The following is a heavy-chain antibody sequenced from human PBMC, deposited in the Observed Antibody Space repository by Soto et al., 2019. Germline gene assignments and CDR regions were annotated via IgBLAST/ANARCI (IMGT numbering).Heavy chain of an antibody. J-gene: IGHJ4*02. CDR2: IYYSGST. D-gene: IGHD6-19*01. V-gene: IGHV4-61*01. CDR1: GGSISSSSYY. Sequence: PSETLSLTCTVSGGSISSSSYYWSWIRQPPGKGLEWIGYIYYSGSTNYNPSLKSRVTISVDTSKNQFSLKLSSVTAADTAVYYCARGAVAGIDYWGQGTLVTVSS. CDR3: ARGAVAGIDY.